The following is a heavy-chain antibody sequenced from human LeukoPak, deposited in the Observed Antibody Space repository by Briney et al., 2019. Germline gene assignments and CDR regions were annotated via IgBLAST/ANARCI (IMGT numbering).Heavy chain of an antibody. CDR3: ARWGAAAGMLMGDN. CDR1: GFTFSTYW. D-gene: IGHD6-13*01. CDR2: IKQDGSEK. Sequence: GGSLRLSCAASGFTFSTYWMSWVRQAPGKGLEWVANIKQDGSEKSYVDSVKGRFTISRDNAKNSLYLQMNSLRAEDTAVYYCARWGAAAGMLMGDNWGQGTLVTVSS. V-gene: IGHV3-7*01. J-gene: IGHJ4*02.